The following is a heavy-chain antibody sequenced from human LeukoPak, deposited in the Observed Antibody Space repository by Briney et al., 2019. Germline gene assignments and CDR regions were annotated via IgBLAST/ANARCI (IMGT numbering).Heavy chain of an antibody. CDR3: ARAICSSSSCHGRNDY. D-gene: IGHD2-2*01. CDR2: ISAYNGNT. Sequence: ASVKVSCKASGYAFISYGITWVRQAPGQGPEWMGWISAYNGNTNYAQKVQGRVTMTTDTSTRTAYMELRSLRSDDTAVYYCARAICSSSSCHGRNDYWGQGTLVTVSS. J-gene: IGHJ4*02. V-gene: IGHV1-18*04. CDR1: GYAFISYG.